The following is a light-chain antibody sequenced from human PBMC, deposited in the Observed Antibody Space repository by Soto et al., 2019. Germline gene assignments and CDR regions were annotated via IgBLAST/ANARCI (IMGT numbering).Light chain of an antibody. CDR1: QSVSSN. Sequence: EIVMTQSPATLSVSPGERATLSCRASQSVSSNLAWYQQNPGQAPRLHSYGAATRATGIPARCSGSGSGTEFTLTISSLQSEDLAVYCCQQYNNWGTFGQGTKVEIK. V-gene: IGKV3-15*01. CDR2: GAA. J-gene: IGKJ1*01. CDR3: QQYNNWGT.